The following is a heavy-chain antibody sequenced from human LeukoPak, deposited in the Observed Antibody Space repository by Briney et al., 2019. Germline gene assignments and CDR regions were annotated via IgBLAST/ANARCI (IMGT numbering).Heavy chain of an antibody. D-gene: IGHD2-15*01. Sequence: GGSLRLSCAASGFTLSSYSMNWVRQAPGKGLEWVSSISSSSSYIYYADSVKGRFTISRENAKNSLYLQMNSLRAEDTAVYYCTRSVDCSGGSCHFDYWGQGTLVTVSS. CDR1: GFTLSSYS. CDR2: ISSSSSYI. J-gene: IGHJ4*02. V-gene: IGHV3-21*01. CDR3: TRSVDCSGGSCHFDY.